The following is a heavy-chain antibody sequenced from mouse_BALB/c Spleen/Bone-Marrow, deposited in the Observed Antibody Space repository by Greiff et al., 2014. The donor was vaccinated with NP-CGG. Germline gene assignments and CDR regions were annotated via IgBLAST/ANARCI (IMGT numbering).Heavy chain of an antibody. CDR3: SRGYYDYLFALDY. CDR1: GFNIKDTY. CDR2: IDPANGNT. V-gene: IGHV14-3*02. Sequence: VQLKQSGAELVKPGASVKLSCTAFGFNIKDTYIYWVKQRPEQGLEWVGRIDPANGNTKYDPKFQGKATIAADTSSNTAYLQLSSLTSEDTAVYYCSRGYYDYLFALDYWGHGTSVTVSS. D-gene: IGHD5-5*01. J-gene: IGHJ4*01.